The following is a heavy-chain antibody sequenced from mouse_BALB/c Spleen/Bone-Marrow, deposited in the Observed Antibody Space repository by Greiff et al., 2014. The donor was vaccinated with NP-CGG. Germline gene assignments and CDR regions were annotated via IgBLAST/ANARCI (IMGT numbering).Heavy chain of an antibody. CDR2: ISSGGNT. CDR1: GFTFSSYA. Sequence: EVKLEESGGGLVKPGGSLKLSCAASGFTFSSYAMSWVRQTPEKRLEWVASISSGGNTYYPDSMKGRLTISRDNARNILYLQMSSLRSEDTAMYYCARGGELRPWFAYWGQGTLATVSA. CDR3: ARGGELRPWFAY. J-gene: IGHJ3*01. D-gene: IGHD2-4*01. V-gene: IGHV5-6-5*01.